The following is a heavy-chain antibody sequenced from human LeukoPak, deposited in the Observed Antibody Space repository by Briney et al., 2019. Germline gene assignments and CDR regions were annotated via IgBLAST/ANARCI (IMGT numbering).Heavy chain of an antibody. J-gene: IGHJ6*02. CDR3: AKAASSSWPSYYYGMDV. CDR2: ISGSGGST. V-gene: IGHV3-23*01. CDR1: GFTFSSYA. D-gene: IGHD6-13*01. Sequence: PGGSLRLSCAASGFTFSSYAMSWVRQAPGKGLEWVSSISGSGGSTNYADSVKGRFTISKDNSKNTVYLQMSSLRVDDTAVYYCAKAASSSWPSYYYGMDVWGQGTTVTVSS.